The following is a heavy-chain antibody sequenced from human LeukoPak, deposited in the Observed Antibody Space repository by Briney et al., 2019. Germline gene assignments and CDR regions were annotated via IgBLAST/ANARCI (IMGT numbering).Heavy chain of an antibody. D-gene: IGHD6-6*01. CDR3: AGGRYSSSSLSI. CDR1: GYTFTGYY. J-gene: IGHJ3*02. CDR2: INPNSGGT. V-gene: IGHV1-2*02. Sequence: ASVKVSCKASGYTFTGYYMHWVRQAPGQGLEWMGWINPNSGGTNYAQKFQGRVTMTRDTPISTAYMELSRLRSDDTAVYYCAGGRYSSSSLSIWGQGTMVTVSS.